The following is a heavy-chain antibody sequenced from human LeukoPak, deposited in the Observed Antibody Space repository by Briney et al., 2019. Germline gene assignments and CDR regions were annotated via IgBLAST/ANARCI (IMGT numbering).Heavy chain of an antibody. CDR1: GYTFTSNY. Sequence: ASVKVSCKASGYTFTSNYMHWVRQAPGQGLEWMGMINPGGGSTSYAQKFQGRVAVTRDTSTSTVYMDLSSLRSEDTAVYYCARDRENWNSAGLDYWGQGTLVTVSS. D-gene: IGHD1-7*01. CDR2: INPGGGST. J-gene: IGHJ4*02. CDR3: ARDRENWNSAGLDY. V-gene: IGHV1-46*01.